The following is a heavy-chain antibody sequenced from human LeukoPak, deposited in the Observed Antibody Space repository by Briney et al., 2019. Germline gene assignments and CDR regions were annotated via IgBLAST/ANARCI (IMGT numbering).Heavy chain of an antibody. Sequence: PGGSLRLSCAASGFTFSNYAMTWVRQAPGEGLEWVAFISQSGGRSTDYADSVRGRFTISRDNSKNTLYLQMNSLRAEDTAVYYCAKDRSGGTSVDIWGQGTMVTVSS. D-gene: IGHD3-10*01. CDR1: GFTFSNYA. CDR2: ISQSGGRST. CDR3: AKDRSGGTSVDI. J-gene: IGHJ3*02. V-gene: IGHV3-23*01.